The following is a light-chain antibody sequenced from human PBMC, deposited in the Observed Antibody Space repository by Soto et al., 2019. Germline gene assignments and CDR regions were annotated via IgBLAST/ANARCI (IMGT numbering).Light chain of an antibody. CDR2: GHN. CDR1: YSNIGAGYE. Sequence: QSVLTQPPSVSGAPGPRVTISCTGSYSNIGAGYEVHWYQQIPGTAPKLLISGHNNRPSGVPDRFFGSKSGTSASLTIIGLQAEDEADYYCQSYDSSLSGSVVFGGGSKLTVL. V-gene: IGLV1-40*01. J-gene: IGLJ3*02. CDR3: QSYDSSLSGSVV.